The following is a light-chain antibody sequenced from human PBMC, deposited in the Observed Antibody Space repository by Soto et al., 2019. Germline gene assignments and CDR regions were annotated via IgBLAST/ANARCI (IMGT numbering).Light chain of an antibody. CDR1: STDVGSYNL. J-gene: IGLJ2*01. V-gene: IGLV2-23*02. CDR3: SSYAGFSTVI. CDR2: AVT. Sequence: QSALTQPASVSGSPGQSITISCTGTSTDVGSYNLVSWYQQHPGKAPKLIIYAVTKRPAGVSSRFSGSKSGNTASLTISGLQAEDEAAYYCSSYAGFSTVIFGGGTKVTVL.